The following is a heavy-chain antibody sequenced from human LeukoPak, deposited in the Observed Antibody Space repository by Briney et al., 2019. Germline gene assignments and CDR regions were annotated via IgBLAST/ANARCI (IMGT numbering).Heavy chain of an antibody. CDR1: GFTFSGYS. CDR3: ARGRSGWYFDY. J-gene: IGHJ4*02. Sequence: GGSLRLSCAASGFTFSGYSMNWVRQAPGKGLEWVSYISSSSSPIYYADSAKGRLTISRDNAKNSLYLQMNSLRAEDTAVYYCARGRSGWYFDYWGQGTLVTVSS. CDR2: ISSSSSPI. V-gene: IGHV3-48*01. D-gene: IGHD6-19*01.